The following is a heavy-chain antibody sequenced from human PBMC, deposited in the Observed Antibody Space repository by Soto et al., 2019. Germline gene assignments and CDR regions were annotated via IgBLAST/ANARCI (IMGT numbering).Heavy chain of an antibody. Sequence: ASVKVSCKASGYTFTSYGISWVRQAPGQGLEWMGLISAYNGKTNYAQKLQGRVTMTTDTSTSTAYMELRSLRSYDTAVYYCARGGPEAADRTTFDXWGQATMVTVSX. CDR2: ISAYNGKT. CDR3: ARGGPEAADRTTFDX. D-gene: IGHD6-13*01. CDR1: GYTFTSYG. V-gene: IGHV1-18*01. J-gene: IGHJ4*02.